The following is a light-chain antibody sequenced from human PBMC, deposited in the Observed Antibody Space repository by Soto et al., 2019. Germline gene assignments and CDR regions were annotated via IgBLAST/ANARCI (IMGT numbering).Light chain of an antibody. CDR3: KQYYSDPAT. V-gene: IGKV4-1*01. CDR2: WAS. CDR1: QSVLYNANDKNY. J-gene: IGKJ3*01. Sequence: DIVMTQSPDSLAVSLGERATLNCKSSQSVLYNANDKNYLAWYQKKTGQPPKLLIYWASTRESGVPDRFSGSGSGTDFTLTISSLQAEDVAVYYCKQYYSDPATFGPGTKLDIK.